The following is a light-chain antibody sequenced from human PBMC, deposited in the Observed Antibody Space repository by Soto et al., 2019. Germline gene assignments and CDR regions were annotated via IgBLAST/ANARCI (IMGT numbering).Light chain of an antibody. CDR3: QQYNKWPPLT. V-gene: IGKV3-15*01. CDR2: GAS. J-gene: IGKJ4*01. CDR1: QSVSSN. Sequence: EKVLTQSPATLSVSPGGRATISCRASQSVSSNLAWYQQKPGQAPRLLIYGASTRATGTPARFSGSGSGTEFTLTISSLQSEDFAVYYCQQYNKWPPLTFGGGTKVDIK.